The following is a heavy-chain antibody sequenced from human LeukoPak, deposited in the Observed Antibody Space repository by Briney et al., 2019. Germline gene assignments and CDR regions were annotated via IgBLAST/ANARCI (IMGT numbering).Heavy chain of an antibody. D-gene: IGHD3-16*01. CDR1: GASISSSNYY. CDR2: IYSSGNT. J-gene: IGHJ1*01. Sequence: SETLSLTCAVSGASISSSNYYWGWVRQSPGKGLEWIGNIYSSGNTYYNASLKSRVTMYIDTSKNQFSLKLSSVTAADTAVYYCARRSQYSSSVWSHVVYDYVWGSYAYQHWGQGTLVTVSS. V-gene: IGHV4-39*01. CDR3: ARRSQYSSSVWSHVVYDYVWGSYAYQH.